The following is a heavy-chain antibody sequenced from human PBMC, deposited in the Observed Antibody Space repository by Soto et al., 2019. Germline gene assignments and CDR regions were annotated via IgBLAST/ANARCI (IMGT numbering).Heavy chain of an antibody. CDR1: GGSISTYY. Sequence: QVQLQESGPGLVKPLETLSLTCTVSGGSISTYYWDWLRQSPEKGLEWIGYTHYSGNTNYHPSLRGRVTISLDTSRNQFSLILSALTAADTAIYYCARHTLTVRSGFDNWGQGALVTVSS. V-gene: IGHV4-59*12. CDR2: THYSGNT. D-gene: IGHD4-17*01. CDR3: ARHTLTVRSGFDN. J-gene: IGHJ4*02.